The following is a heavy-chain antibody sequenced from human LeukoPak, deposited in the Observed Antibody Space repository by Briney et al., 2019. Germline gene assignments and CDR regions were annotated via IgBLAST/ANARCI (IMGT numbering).Heavy chain of an antibody. D-gene: IGHD6-19*01. CDR2: ILPDGSEK. CDR1: DFTFSFYW. CDR3: GRLARNAWYAVDY. V-gene: IGHV3-7*01. J-gene: IGHJ4*02. Sequence: GGSLRLSCAASDFTFSFYWMTWVRQAPGEGLEWVANILPDGSEKYYLDSVKGRFTISRDNPTNSLYLQINSLRAEDTALYYCGRLARNAWYAVDYWGQGTLVTVSS.